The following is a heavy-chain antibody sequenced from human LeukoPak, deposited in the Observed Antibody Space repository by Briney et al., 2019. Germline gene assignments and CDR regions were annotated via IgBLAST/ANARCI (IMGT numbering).Heavy chain of an antibody. CDR1: GFTFSSYA. V-gene: IGHV3-23*01. CDR2: IGGSGVNT. CDR3: ARDIVGTSQFDY. J-gene: IGHJ4*02. D-gene: IGHD2-21*01. Sequence: GGSLRRSCAASGFTFSSYAMSWVRQAPGKGLEWVSTIGGSGVNTFYSDSVRGRFTISRDKSKNTLYLQMNSLRAEDTAVYYCARDIVGTSQFDYWGQGTLVTVSS.